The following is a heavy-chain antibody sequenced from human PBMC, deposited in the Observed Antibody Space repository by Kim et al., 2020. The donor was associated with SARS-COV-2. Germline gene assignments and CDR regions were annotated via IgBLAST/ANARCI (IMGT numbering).Heavy chain of an antibody. D-gene: IGHD3-10*01. V-gene: IGHV1-8*01. CDR1: GYTFTSYD. CDR3: ARGPELLWFGELWWFDP. J-gene: IGHJ5*02. Sequence: ASVKVSCKASGYTFTSYDINWVRQATGQGLEWMGWMNPNSGNTGYAHKFQGRVTMTRNTSISTAYMELSSLRSEDTAVYYCARGPELLWFGELWWFDPWGQGTLVTVSS. CDR2: MNPNSGNT.